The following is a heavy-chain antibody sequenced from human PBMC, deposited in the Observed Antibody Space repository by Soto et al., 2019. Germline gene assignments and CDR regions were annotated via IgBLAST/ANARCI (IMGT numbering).Heavy chain of an antibody. CDR2: ISYDGSNK. CDR3: ESVDTEDY. V-gene: IGHV3-30-3*01. Sequence: PGGSLRLSCAASGFTFSSYAMHWVRQAPGKGLEWVAVISYDGSNKYYADSVKGRFTISRDNSKNTLYPQMNSLRAEDTAVYYCESVDTEDYWGQGTLVTVSS. D-gene: IGHD5-18*01. J-gene: IGHJ4*02. CDR1: GFTFSSYA.